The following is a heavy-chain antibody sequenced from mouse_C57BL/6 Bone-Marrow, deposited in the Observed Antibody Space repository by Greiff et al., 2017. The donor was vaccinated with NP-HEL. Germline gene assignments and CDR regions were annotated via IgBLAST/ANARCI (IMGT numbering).Heavy chain of an antibody. J-gene: IGHJ4*01. V-gene: IGHV3-8*01. CDR3: ARSPFWLRRNYYAMDY. D-gene: IGHD2-2*01. CDR2: ISYSGST. Sequence: EVQRVESGPGLAKPSQTLSLTCSVTGYSITSDYWNWIRKFPGNKLEYMGYISYSGSTYYNPSLKSRISITRDTSKNQYYLQLNSVTTVDTATYYCARSPFWLRRNYYAMDYGGQGTSVTVSS. CDR1: GYSITSDY.